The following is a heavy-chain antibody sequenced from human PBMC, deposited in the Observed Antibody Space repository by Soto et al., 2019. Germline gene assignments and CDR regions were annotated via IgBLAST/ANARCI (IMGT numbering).Heavy chain of an antibody. Sequence: QVQLQESGPGLVKPSQTLSLTCTVSGGSISSGGYYWSWIRQHPGKGLEWIGYIYYSGSTYYNPSLKSRFTISVDTSKNHSSRKLGSVTAADTAVYYWARGFTMVGEVNWFDPGAREPWSPSPQ. CDR3: ARGFTMVGEVNWFDP. CDR2: IYYSGST. D-gene: IGHD3-10*01. V-gene: IGHV4-31*03. J-gene: IGHJ5*02. CDR1: GGSISSGGYY.